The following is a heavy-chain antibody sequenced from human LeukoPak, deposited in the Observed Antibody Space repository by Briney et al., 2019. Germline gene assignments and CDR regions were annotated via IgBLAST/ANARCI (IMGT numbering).Heavy chain of an antibody. V-gene: IGHV4-59*01. CDR2: IYYSGST. D-gene: IGHD6-6*01. Sequence: PSETLSLTCTVSGGSISSYYWSWIRQPPGKGLEWIGYIYYSGSTNYNPSLKSRVTISVDTSKNQFSLKLSSVTAADTAVYYCARWGGSSEDNWFDPWGQGTLVTVSS. J-gene: IGHJ5*02. CDR3: ARWGGSSEDNWFDP. CDR1: GGSISSYY.